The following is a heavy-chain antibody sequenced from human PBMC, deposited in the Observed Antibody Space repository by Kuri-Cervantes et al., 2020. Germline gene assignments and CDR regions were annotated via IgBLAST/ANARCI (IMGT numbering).Heavy chain of an antibody. D-gene: IGHD1-1*01. CDR1: GFTFSDYY. Sequence: GGSLRLSCAASGFTFSDYYMSWIRQAPGKGLEWVSDITSGGTIYYADSVKGRFTISRDNAKNSLYLQMNSLRAEDTAVYYCATWTFPPPTPHDYWGQGTLVTVSS. V-gene: IGHV3-69-1*01. CDR2: ITSGGTI. J-gene: IGHJ4*02. CDR3: ATWTFPPPTPHDY.